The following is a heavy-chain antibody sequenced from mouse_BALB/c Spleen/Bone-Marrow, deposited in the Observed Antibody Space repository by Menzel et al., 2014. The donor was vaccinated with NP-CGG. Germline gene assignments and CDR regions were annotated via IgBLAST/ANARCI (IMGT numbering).Heavy chain of an antibody. CDR2: IRLKSNNYAT. CDR3: TGRGRGYAMDY. Sequence: EVKLMESGGGLVQPGRSMKLSCVASGFTFSNYWMNWVRQSPEKGLEWVAEIRLKSNNYATHYAESVTGRFTISRDDSKISVYLQMNTLRAEDTGIYYCTGRGRGYAMDYWGQGTSVTVSS. CDR1: GFTFSNYW. J-gene: IGHJ4*01. V-gene: IGHV6-6*02.